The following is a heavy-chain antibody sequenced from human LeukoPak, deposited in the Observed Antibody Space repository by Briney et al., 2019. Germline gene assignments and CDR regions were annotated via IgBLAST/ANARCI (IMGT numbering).Heavy chain of an antibody. J-gene: IGHJ4*02. Sequence: PGRSLRLFCAASGFTFSTYGMHWVRQAPGKGLEWVAVIWYDGSNKYYADSVKGRFTISRDNSKNTLYLQMNSLRAEDTAVYYCARDHNWGNEVDYWGQGTLATVSS. D-gene: IGHD7-27*01. CDR3: ARDHNWGNEVDY. CDR2: IWYDGSNK. V-gene: IGHV3-33*01. CDR1: GFTFSTYG.